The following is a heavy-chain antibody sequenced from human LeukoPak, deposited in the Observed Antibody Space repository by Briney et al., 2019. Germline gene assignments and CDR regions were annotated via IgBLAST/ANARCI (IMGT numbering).Heavy chain of an antibody. Sequence: SETLSLTCAVYGGSFSGYYWSWIRQPPGKGLEWIGEINHSGSTNYNPSLKSRVTISVDTSKNQFSLKLNSVTAADTAVYYCARGVVVVPAAPVRYYYYMDVWGKGTTVTVSS. V-gene: IGHV4-34*01. D-gene: IGHD2-2*01. CDR3: ARGVVVVPAAPVRYYYYMDV. CDR2: INHSGST. CDR1: GGSFSGYY. J-gene: IGHJ6*03.